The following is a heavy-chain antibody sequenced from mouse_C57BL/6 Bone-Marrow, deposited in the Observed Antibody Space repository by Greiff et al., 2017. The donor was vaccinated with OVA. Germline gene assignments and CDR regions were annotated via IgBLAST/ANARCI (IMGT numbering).Heavy chain of an antibody. J-gene: IGHJ4*01. Sequence: QVQLQQSGAELVRPGASVKLSCKASGYTFTDYYINWVKQRPGQGLEWIARIYPGSGNTYYNEKFKGKATLTAEKSSSTAYMQLSSLTSEDSAVYFCARDGNPPFMDYWGQGTSVTVSS. CDR2: IYPGSGNT. CDR1: GYTFTDYY. V-gene: IGHV1-76*01. CDR3: ARDGNPPFMDY. D-gene: IGHD2-1*01.